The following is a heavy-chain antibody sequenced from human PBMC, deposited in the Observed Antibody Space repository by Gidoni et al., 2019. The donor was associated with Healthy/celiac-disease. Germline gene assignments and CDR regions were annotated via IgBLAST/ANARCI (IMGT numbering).Heavy chain of an antibody. Sequence: LQLQESCPGLVKPSETLYFTCTVSGCSLSSSSYYWGWIRQPPGKGLEWIGSIYYSGSTYYNPSLKSRVTISVDTSKNQFSLKLSSVTAADTAVYYCARRCITMVRGGDYNWFDPWGQGTLVTVSS. V-gene: IGHV4-39*01. CDR2: IYYSGST. J-gene: IGHJ5*02. D-gene: IGHD3-10*01. CDR1: GCSLSSSSYY. CDR3: ARRCITMVRGGDYNWFDP.